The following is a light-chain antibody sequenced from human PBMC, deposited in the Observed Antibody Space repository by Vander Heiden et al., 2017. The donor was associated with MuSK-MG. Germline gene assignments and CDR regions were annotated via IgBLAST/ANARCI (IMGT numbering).Light chain of an antibody. J-gene: IGKJ4*01. CDR2: DAS. Sequence: DIQMTQSPSSLSASIAARVTITCRARQDIKNFLVWFQQKPGKAPKPLIYDASTLQSGVPSKFSGSGSGTDFTLTISSLQPEDFATYYCQQYDSYPLTFGGGTKVEIK. CDR3: QQYDSYPLT. CDR1: QDIKNF. V-gene: IGKV1-16*02.